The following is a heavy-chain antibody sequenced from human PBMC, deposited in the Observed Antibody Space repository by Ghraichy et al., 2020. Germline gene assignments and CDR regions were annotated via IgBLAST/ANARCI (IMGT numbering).Heavy chain of an antibody. V-gene: IGHV3-74*01. Sequence: GESLNISCAASGFTFSSYWMHWVRQAPGKGLVWVSRINSDGSSTSYADSVKGRFTTSRDNAKNTLYLQMNSLRAEDTAVYYCARDYYDSSDYYDAFDIWGQGTMVTVSS. CDR1: GFTFSSYW. D-gene: IGHD3-22*01. CDR3: ARDYYDSSDYYDAFDI. CDR2: INSDGSST. J-gene: IGHJ3*02.